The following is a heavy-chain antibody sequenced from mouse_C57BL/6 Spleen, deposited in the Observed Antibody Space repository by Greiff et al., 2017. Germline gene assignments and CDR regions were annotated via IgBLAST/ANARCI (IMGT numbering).Heavy chain of an antibody. J-gene: IGHJ4*01. V-gene: IGHV7-3*01. D-gene: IGHD2-3*01. Sequence: EVQLVESGGGLVQPGGSLSLSCAASGFTFTDYYMRWVRQPPGKALEWLGFIRNKANGYTTEYSASVKGRFTISRHNSQSILYLQMNALRAEDSATYYGASTAYDGCDVRAMDYWGQGTSVTVSS. CDR3: ASTAYDGCDVRAMDY. CDR2: IRNKANGYTT. CDR1: GFTFTDYY.